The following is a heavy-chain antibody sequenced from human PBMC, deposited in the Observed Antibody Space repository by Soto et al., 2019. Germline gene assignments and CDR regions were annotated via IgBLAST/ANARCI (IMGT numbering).Heavy chain of an antibody. CDR3: ARGVHYDSSGYYYFY. CDR2: IIPIFGTA. V-gene: IGHV1-69*13. CDR1: GGTFSSYA. D-gene: IGHD3-22*01. J-gene: IGHJ4*02. Sequence: GASVEVSCKASGGTFSSYAISWVRQAPGQGLEWMGGIIPIFGTAKYAQNFQGRITITADESTNTAYMELRSLRSQDTAVYYCARGVHYDSSGYYYFYWGQGTLVTVPQ.